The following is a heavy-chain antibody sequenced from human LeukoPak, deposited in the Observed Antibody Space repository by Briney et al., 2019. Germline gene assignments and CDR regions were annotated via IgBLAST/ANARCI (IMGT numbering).Heavy chain of an antibody. CDR1: GGSISRGDYY. CDR2: IYYSGST. Sequence: SETLSLTCTVSGGSISRGDYYWSWIRQPPGKGLEWIGYIYYSGSTYYNPSLKSRVTISVDTSKHQFSLKLSSVTAADTGVYYCARWIEEPSVKSGLHESYFHYWGQGTLVTVSS. J-gene: IGHJ4*02. D-gene: IGHD5-12*01. V-gene: IGHV4-30-4*08. CDR3: ARWIEEPSVKSGLHESYFHY.